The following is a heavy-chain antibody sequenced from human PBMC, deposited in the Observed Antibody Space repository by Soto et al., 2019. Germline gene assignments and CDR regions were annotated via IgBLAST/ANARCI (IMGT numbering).Heavy chain of an antibody. CDR3: AKDRVGGTFYTPLGF. CDR2: ITYDGIFQ. D-gene: IGHD1-7*01. J-gene: IGHJ4*02. Sequence: GGSLRLSCQASVFNVDNYGMHWVRQAPGKGLEWVAVITYDGIFQYYADSVKGRFTISRDNSKNTLFLHLNTLKPEDTAVYHCAKDRVGGTFYTPLGFWGQGTLVTV. CDR1: VFNVDNYG. V-gene: IGHV3-30*18.